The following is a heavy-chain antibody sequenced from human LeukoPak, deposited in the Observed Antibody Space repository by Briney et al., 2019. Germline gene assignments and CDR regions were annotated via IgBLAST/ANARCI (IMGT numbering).Heavy chain of an antibody. CDR1: GFTFSSYA. D-gene: IGHD3-9*01. Sequence: GGSLRLSCAASGFTFSSYAMSWVRQAPGKGLEWVSAISGSGGSTYYADSVKGRFTISRDNSKNTLYLQMNSLRAEDTAVYYCAKEKGLRYFDWSNYDYWGQGTLVTVSS. J-gene: IGHJ4*02. V-gene: IGHV3-23*01. CDR3: AKEKGLRYFDWSNYDY. CDR2: ISGSGGST.